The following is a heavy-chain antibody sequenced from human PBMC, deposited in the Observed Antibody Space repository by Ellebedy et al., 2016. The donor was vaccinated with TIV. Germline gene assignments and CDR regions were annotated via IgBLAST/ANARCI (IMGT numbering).Heavy chain of an antibody. V-gene: IGHV3-15*01. CDR3: TADRMYCGGDCAGDL. D-gene: IGHD2-21*02. CDR2: IKSKTDGGTT. CDR1: GFTFSNAW. Sequence: PGGSLRLSCAASGFTFSNAWMSWVRQAPGKGLEWVGRIKSKTDGGTTDYAAPVKGRFTISRDDSKTTVYLQMNSLKTEDTAVYYCTADRMYCGGDCAGDLWGQGAPVTVSS. J-gene: IGHJ5*02.